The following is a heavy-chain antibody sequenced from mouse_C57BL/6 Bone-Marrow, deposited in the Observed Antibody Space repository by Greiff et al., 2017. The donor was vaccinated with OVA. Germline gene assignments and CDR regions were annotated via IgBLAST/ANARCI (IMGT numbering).Heavy chain of an antibody. Sequence: QVQLKESGAELARPGASVKLSCKASGYTFTSYGISWVKQRTGQGLEWIGEIYPRSGNTYYNEKFKGKATLTADKSSSTAYMELRSLTSEDSAVYFCAREELTGTDFDVWGTGTTVTVSS. V-gene: IGHV1-81*01. J-gene: IGHJ1*03. CDR1: GYTFTSYG. CDR2: IYPRSGNT. CDR3: AREELTGTDFDV. D-gene: IGHD4-1*01.